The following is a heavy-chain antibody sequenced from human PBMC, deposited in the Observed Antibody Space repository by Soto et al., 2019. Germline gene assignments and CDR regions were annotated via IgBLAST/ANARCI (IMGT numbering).Heavy chain of an antibody. CDR1: GFTFSSYA. CDR2: ISGSGGST. CDR3: AKVGLYYYDSSGSS. Sequence: GGSLRLSCAASGFTFSSYAMSWVRQAPGKGLEWVSAISGSGGSTYYADSVKGRFTISRDNSKNTLYLQMNSLRAEDTVVFFCAKVGLYYYDSSGSSWGQGTLVTVSS. D-gene: IGHD3-22*01. V-gene: IGHV3-23*01. J-gene: IGHJ5*02.